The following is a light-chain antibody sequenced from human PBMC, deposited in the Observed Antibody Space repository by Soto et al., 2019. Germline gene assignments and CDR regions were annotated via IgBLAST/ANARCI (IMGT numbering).Light chain of an antibody. CDR3: QQYNNWPPL. J-gene: IGKJ1*01. CDR1: QSVSSN. CDR2: GAS. V-gene: IGKV3-15*01. Sequence: EIVMTQSPATLSVSPGERATLSCRASQSVSSNLAWYQQKPGQAPRLLIYGASTRATGIPARFSGSGSGTEFTLTISSLQSEDFAFYYCQQYNNWPPLFGQGTKVEIK.